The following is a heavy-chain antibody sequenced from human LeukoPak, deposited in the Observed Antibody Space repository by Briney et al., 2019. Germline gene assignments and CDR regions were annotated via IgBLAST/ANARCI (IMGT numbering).Heavy chain of an antibody. CDR3: ARDGSGCSSTSCYNGDY. D-gene: IGHD2-2*02. Sequence: EASVKVSCKASGYTFTGYYMHWVRQAPGQGLEWMGWINPNSGGTNYAQKFQGRVTMTRDTSISTAYMELSRLRSDDTAVYYCARDGSGCSSTSCYNGDYWGQGTLVTVSS. V-gene: IGHV1-2*02. CDR2: INPNSGGT. CDR1: GYTFTGYY. J-gene: IGHJ4*02.